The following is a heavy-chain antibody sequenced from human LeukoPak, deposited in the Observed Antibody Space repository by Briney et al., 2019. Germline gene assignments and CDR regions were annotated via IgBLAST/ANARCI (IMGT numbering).Heavy chain of an antibody. V-gene: IGHV3-7*01. Sequence: RGSLRLSCAASGFTFSSYWMSWVRQAPGKGLEWVANIKQDGSEKYYVDSVKGRFTISRDNAKNSLYPQMNSLRAEDTAVYYCARLIVVVPAAPNWFDPWGQGTLVTVSS. J-gene: IGHJ5*02. CDR1: GFTFSSYW. CDR2: IKQDGSEK. D-gene: IGHD2-2*01. CDR3: ARLIVVVPAAPNWFDP.